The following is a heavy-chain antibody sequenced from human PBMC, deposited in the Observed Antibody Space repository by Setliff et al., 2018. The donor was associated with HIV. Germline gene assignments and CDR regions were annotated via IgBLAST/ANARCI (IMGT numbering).Heavy chain of an antibody. CDR1: GGSISNYY. D-gene: IGHD2-2*01. J-gene: IGHJ6*03. V-gene: IGHV4-59*12. CDR3: ARTRGGCMTSSCPTSYYYYYMDV. CDR2: IYPIGSP. Sequence: SETLSLTCTVSGGSISNYYWSWIRQPPGKGLEWIGYIYPIGSPDFPSGNTVYNPSFRSRVTLSLDTSKNQFSLKLSSVTAADTAVYYCARTRGGCMTSSCPTSYYYYYMDVWGRGTTVTVSS.